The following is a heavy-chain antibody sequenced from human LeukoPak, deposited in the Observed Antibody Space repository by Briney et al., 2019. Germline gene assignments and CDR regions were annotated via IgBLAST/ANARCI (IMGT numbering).Heavy chain of an antibody. CDR1: GFTFSSYA. V-gene: IGHV3-23*01. CDR2: ISGSGGST. J-gene: IGHJ6*03. Sequence: GGSLRLSCTASGFTFSSYAMNWVRQAPGKGLEWVSAISGSGGSTYYADSVKGRFTISRDNAKNSLYLQMNSLRAEDTAVYYCARDPGYAYMDVWGKGTTVTVSS. CDR3: ARDPGYAYMDV. D-gene: IGHD5-12*01.